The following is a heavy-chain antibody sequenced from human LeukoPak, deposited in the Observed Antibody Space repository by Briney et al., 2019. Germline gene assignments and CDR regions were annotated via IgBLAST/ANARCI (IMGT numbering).Heavy chain of an antibody. CDR1: GSSISSYY. Sequence: PSETLSLTCTVPGSSISSYYWSLIRQPPGKGLEWIGYIYYSGSTNYNPSLKSRVTISVDTSKNQFSLKLSSVTAADTAVYYCARRGYYGSGSYNGFRAPDAFDIWGQGTMVTVSS. CDR3: ARRGYYGSGSYNGFRAPDAFDI. V-gene: IGHV4-59*08. D-gene: IGHD3-10*01. J-gene: IGHJ3*02. CDR2: IYYSGST.